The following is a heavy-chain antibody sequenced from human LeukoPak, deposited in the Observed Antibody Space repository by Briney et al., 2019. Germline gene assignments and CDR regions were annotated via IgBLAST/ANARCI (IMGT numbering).Heavy chain of an antibody. D-gene: IGHD3-22*01. Sequence: SETLSLTCTVSGGSISSSSYYWGWIRQPPGKGLEWVGSIYYSGSTYYNPSLKSRVTISVDTSKNQFSLKLSSVTAADTAVYYCARQRGYYDSSGYLYWGQGTLVTVSS. CDR1: GGSISSSSYY. V-gene: IGHV4-39*01. CDR3: ARQRGYYDSSGYLY. J-gene: IGHJ4*02. CDR2: IYYSGST.